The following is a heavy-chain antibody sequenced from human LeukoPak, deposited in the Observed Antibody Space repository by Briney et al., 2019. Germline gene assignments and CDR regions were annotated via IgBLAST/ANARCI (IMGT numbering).Heavy chain of an antibody. V-gene: IGHV3-48*02. J-gene: IGHJ4*02. Sequence: GGSLRLSCAASGFTFSTYRMNWVRQAPGKGLEWLSYISSGSNTIFYADSVKGRFTISRDNAKNSLFLQVNSLRDEDTAVYCCARGSYYAPYYFDYWGQGTLVTVSS. CDR2: ISSGSNTI. CDR3: ARGSYYAPYYFDY. CDR1: GFTFSTYR. D-gene: IGHD1-26*01.